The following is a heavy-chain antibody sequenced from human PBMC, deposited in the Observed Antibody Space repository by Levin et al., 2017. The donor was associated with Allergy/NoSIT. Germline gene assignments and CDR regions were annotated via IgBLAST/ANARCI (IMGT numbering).Heavy chain of an antibody. CDR3: AKDRYDSSGYYLSGIDS. CDR1: GFTFSNYA. V-gene: IGHV3-23*01. J-gene: IGHJ4*02. Sequence: LSLTCAASGFTFSNYAMSWVRQAPGKGLEWISAISPNGGDTFYSEAVRGRLTISRDNSNVYLQMSSLRADDTAVYYCAKDRYDSSGYYLSGIDSWGQGTLVTVSS. D-gene: IGHD3-22*01. CDR2: ISPNGGDT.